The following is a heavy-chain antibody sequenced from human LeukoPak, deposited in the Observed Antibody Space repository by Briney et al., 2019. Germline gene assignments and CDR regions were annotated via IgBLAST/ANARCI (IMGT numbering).Heavy chain of an antibody. V-gene: IGHV4-59*08. CDR2: IYYSGST. CDR1: GGSISSYY. D-gene: IGHD1-26*01. Sequence: PSETLSLTCTVSGGSISSYYWTWIRQPPGKGLEWIGYIYYSGSTNCNPSLKSRVTISVDTSKNQFSLKLSSVTAADTAVYYCARQGTPYSSFDPWGQGTLVTVSS. J-gene: IGHJ5*02. CDR3: ARQGTPYSSFDP.